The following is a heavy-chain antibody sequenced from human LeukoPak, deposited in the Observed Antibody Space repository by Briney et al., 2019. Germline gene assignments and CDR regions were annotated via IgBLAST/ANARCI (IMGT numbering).Heavy chain of an antibody. V-gene: IGHV1-69*06. CDR3: ASSGYDPNYYYYYMDV. Sequence: GASVKVSCKASGGTFSSYAISWVRRAPGQGLEWMGGIIPIFGTANYAQKFQGRVTITADKSTSTAYMELSSLRSEDTAVYYCASSGYDPNYYYYYMDVWGKGTTVTVSS. J-gene: IGHJ6*03. CDR2: IIPIFGTA. CDR1: GGTFSSYA. D-gene: IGHD5-12*01.